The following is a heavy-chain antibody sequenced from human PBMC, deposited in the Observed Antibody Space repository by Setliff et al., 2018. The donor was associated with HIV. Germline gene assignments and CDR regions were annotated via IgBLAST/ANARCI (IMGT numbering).Heavy chain of an antibody. Sequence: SETLSLTCTVSGGSITSYYWSWIRQPAGKGLEWFGRIYISGSTNYNPSFESRVTMSIDTSKNQLSLKLSSVTAADTAVYYCASYYRVSGWYQEASWFFDLWGRGTLVTVPQ. D-gene: IGHD6-19*01. CDR1: GGSITSYY. CDR3: ASYYRVSGWYQEASWFFDL. J-gene: IGHJ2*01. CDR2: IYISGST. V-gene: IGHV4-4*07.